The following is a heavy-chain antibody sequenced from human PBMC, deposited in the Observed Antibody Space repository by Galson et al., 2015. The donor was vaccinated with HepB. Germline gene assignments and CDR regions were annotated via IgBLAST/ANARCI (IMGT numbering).Heavy chain of an antibody. V-gene: IGHV4-59*11. J-gene: IGHJ4*02. CDR1: GSSLTGHY. D-gene: IGHD3-16*01. CDR2: ISGDGTT. Sequence: SETLSLTCIVSGSSLTGHYWSWLRQSPGQRLEWIGFISGDGTTDFNPSLASRVAMSTDTSTWRFSLTLQSVTAADTAVYFCARSLDRRVTYKTVWGSLVPYYFEHWGQGTLVTVSS. CDR3: ARSLDRRVTYKTVWGSLVPYYFEH.